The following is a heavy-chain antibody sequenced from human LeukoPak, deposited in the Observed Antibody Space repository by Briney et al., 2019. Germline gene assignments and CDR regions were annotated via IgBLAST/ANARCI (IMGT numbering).Heavy chain of an antibody. CDR1: GFTSSSYG. J-gene: IGHJ3*02. D-gene: IGHD5-24*01. CDR3: AKGQSEENPDDAFDI. V-gene: IGHV3-33*06. CDR2: IWYDGSNK. Sequence: PGGSLRLSCAASGFTSSSYGMQLVRQAPDKGLEWVAVIWYDGSNKYYADSVKGRFTISRDNSKNTLYLQMNSLRAEDTAVYYCAKGQSEENPDDAFDIWGQGTMVTVSS.